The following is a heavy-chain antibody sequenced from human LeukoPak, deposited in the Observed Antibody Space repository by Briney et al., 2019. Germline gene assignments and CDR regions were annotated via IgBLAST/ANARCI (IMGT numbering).Heavy chain of an antibody. J-gene: IGHJ4*02. D-gene: IGHD5-18*01. CDR2: INHSGST. V-gene: IGHV4-34*01. CDR1: GGSFSGYC. CDR3: AAWIQLHYFDY. Sequence: SETLSLTCAVYGGSFSGYCWSWIRQPPGQGLEWIGEINHSGSTNYNPSLKSRVTISVDTSKNQFSLKLSSVTAADTAVYYCAAWIQLHYFDYWGQGTLVTVSS.